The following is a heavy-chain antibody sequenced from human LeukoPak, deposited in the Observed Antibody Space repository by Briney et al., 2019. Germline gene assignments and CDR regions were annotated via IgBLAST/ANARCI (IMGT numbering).Heavy chain of an antibody. CDR2: ISGSGGGT. D-gene: IGHD5-18*01. J-gene: IGHJ4*02. V-gene: IGHV3-23*01. Sequence: GGSLRLSCAASRFTFSSYAMSWVRQAPGKGLEWVSAISGSGGGTYYADSVKGRFTISRDNSKNTLYLQMNSLRAEDTAVYYCAEDETSYGQAIDYWGQGTLVTVSS. CDR3: AEDETSYGQAIDY. CDR1: RFTFSSYA.